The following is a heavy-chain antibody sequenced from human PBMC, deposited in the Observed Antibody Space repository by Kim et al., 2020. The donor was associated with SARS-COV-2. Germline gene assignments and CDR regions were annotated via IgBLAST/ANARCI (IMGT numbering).Heavy chain of an antibody. CDR1: GGSISSYY. CDR2: IYYSGST. CDR3: ARVIGFSDTAMMKRSYYFDY. J-gene: IGHJ4*02. Sequence: SETLSLTCTVSGGSISSYYWSWIRQPPGKGLEWIGYIYYSGSTNYNPSLKSRVTISVDTSKNQFSLKLSSVTAADTAVYYCARVIGFSDTAMMKRSYYFDYWGQGTLVTVSS. V-gene: IGHV4-59*01. D-gene: IGHD5-18*01.